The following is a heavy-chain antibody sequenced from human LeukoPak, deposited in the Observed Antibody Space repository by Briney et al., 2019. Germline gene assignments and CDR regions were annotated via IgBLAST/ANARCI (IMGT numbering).Heavy chain of an antibody. CDR2: ISSSGSTI. J-gene: IGHJ4*02. D-gene: IGHD6-19*01. Sequence: GGSLRLSCAASGFTFSSYEMNWVRQAPGKGPEWVSYISSSGSTIYYADSVKGRFTISRDNAKNSLYLQMNSLRAEDTAVYYCASTYSSGSFDYWGQGTLVTVSS. CDR3: ASTYSSGSFDY. CDR1: GFTFSSYE. V-gene: IGHV3-48*03.